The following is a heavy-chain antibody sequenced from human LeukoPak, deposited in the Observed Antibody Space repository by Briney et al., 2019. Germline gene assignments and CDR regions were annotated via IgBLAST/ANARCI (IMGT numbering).Heavy chain of an antibody. D-gene: IGHD6-19*01. CDR3: AKDEAVAGKGYLFDY. V-gene: IGHV3-30*18. Sequence: GGSLRLSCAASGFTFSSYGMHWVRQAPGKGLEWVAVISYDGSNKYYADSVKGRFTISRDNSKNTLYLQMNSLRAEDTAVYYCAKDEAVAGKGYLFDYWGQGTLVTVSS. J-gene: IGHJ4*02. CDR1: GFTFSSYG. CDR2: ISYDGSNK.